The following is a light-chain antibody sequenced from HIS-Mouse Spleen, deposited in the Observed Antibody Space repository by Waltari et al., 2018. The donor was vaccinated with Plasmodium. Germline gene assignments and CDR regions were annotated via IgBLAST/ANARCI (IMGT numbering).Light chain of an antibody. CDR1: QSVSSY. CDR2: DAS. J-gene: IGKJ4*01. Sequence: EIVLTQSPATLSLSPGERATLSCRASQSVSSYLAWYKQKPGQAPRRLIYDASNRATGIPARFSGSWSGTDFTLTISSLEPEDCAVYYCQQRSNWPLTFGGGTKVEIK. CDR3: QQRSNWPLT. V-gene: IGKV3-11*01.